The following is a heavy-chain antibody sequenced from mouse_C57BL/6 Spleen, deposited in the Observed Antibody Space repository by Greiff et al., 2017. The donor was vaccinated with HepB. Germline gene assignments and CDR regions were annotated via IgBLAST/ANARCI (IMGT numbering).Heavy chain of an antibody. Sequence: VQLQQSGAELVRPGASVKLSCKASGYTFTDYYINWVKQRPGQGLEWIARIYPGSGNTYYNEKFKGKATLTAEKSSSTAYMQLSSLTSEDSAVYFCARGEGIYYGNSAWFAYWGQGTLVTVSA. CDR2: IYPGSGNT. CDR3: ARGEGIYYGNSAWFAY. CDR1: GYTFTDYY. D-gene: IGHD2-1*01. V-gene: IGHV1-76*01. J-gene: IGHJ3*01.